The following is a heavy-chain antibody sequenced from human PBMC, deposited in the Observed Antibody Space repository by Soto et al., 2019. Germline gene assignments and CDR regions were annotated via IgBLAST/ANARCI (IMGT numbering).Heavy chain of an antibody. J-gene: IGHJ6*02. Sequence: QFQLVQSGAEVKKPGVSVKVSCKASGYNFTRFGISWVRQAPGHGLEWMGWMGAHSGHTRQAQKFQGRLTMTTDASMNTADIDLRSLTSDATALYYGGREGQQLAQEDYYRFNGMDVWGQGTTVSVSS. CDR1: GYNFTRFG. V-gene: IGHV1-18*01. CDR3: GREGQQLAQEDYYRFNGMDV. D-gene: IGHD6-13*01. CDR2: MGAHSGHT.